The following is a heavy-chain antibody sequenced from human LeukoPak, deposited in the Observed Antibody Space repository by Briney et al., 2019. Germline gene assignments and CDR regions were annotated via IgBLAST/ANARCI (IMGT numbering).Heavy chain of an antibody. D-gene: IGHD3-10*01. J-gene: IGHJ6*02. CDR2: IWYDGSNK. Sequence: GGPLSFSRPACWFTRSVEEEHRARRAPEKGMEWVAVIWYDGSNKYYADSVKGRFTISRDNSKNTLYLQMNSLRAEDTVVYYGFRGEGDSWAYYYYGMDVWGQGTTVTVSS. CDR1: WFTRSVEE. V-gene: IGHV3-33*01. CDR3: FRGEGDSWAYYYYGMDV.